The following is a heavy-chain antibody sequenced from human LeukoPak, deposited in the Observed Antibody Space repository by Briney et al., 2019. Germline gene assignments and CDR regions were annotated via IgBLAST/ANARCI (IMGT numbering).Heavy chain of an antibody. J-gene: IGHJ4*02. CDR1: GFTFSSYA. CDR2: ISSSSSYI. CDR3: ASSSSSRDFDY. D-gene: IGHD6-13*01. Sequence: KSGGSLRLSCAASGFTFSSYAMSWVRQAPGKGLEWVSAISSSSSYIYYADSVKGRFTISRDNAKNSLYLQMNSLRAEDTAVYYCASSSSSRDFDYWGQGTLVTVSS. V-gene: IGHV3-21*01.